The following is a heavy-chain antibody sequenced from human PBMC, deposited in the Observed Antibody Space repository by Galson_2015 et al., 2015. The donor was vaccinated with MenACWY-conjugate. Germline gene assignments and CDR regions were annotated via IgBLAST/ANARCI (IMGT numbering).Heavy chain of an antibody. CDR2: TYYRSRWHN. D-gene: IGHD6-13*01. V-gene: IGHV6-1*01. J-gene: IGHJ2*01. Sequence: CAISGDSVSSHRAAWTWIRQSPSRGLEWLGRTYYRSRWHNDYAVSVKSRITINPDTSRNQLSLQLSSVTPEDPAVYYCARGVTRTSGTINWYFDFWGRCTLVTVSS. CDR3: ARGVTRTSGTINWYFDF. CDR1: GDSVSSHRAA.